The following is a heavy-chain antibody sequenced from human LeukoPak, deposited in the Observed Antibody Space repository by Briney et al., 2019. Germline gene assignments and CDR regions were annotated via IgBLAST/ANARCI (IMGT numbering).Heavy chain of an antibody. V-gene: IGHV1-8*03. J-gene: IGHJ3*02. CDR3: ATTVTTTDAFDI. CDR1: GYTFTSYD. Sequence: ASVKVSCKASGYTFTSYDINWVRQATGQGLEWMGWMNPNSDNTGYAQKFQGRVTITRNTSISTAYMELSSLRSEDTAVYYCATTVTTTDAFDIWGQGTMVTVSS. D-gene: IGHD4-11*01. CDR2: MNPNSDNT.